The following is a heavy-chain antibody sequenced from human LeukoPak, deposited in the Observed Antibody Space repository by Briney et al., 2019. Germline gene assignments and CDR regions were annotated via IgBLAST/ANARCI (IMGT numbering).Heavy chain of an antibody. J-gene: IGHJ6*03. CDR2: IRYDGSDK. CDR1: GFTFTSYA. Sequence: PGGSLRLSCAASGFTFTSYAMHWVRQAPGKGLEWVSFIRYDGSDKYYADSVKGRFTISRDDSKNTLYLQMNSLRAEDTAVYYCAKELSYSWGYMDVWGKGTTVTVSS. V-gene: IGHV3-30*02. D-gene: IGHD5-18*01. CDR3: AKELSYSWGYMDV.